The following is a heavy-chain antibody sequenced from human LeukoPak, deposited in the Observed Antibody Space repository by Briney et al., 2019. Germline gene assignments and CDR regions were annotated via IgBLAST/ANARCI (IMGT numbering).Heavy chain of an antibody. CDR2: IRQDGSEK. V-gene: IGHV3-7*01. CDR3: AREPKLKRWFDC. CDR1: GFTLSRNW. D-gene: IGHD5-24*01. J-gene: IGHJ4*02. Sequence: GGSLRLSCAASGFTLSRNWMSWVRQAPGKGLEWVANIRQDGSEKWYVDSVKGRFTISRDNAKNSLYLHMNSLRAEDTAVYYCAREPKLKRWFDCWGQGTLVTVSS.